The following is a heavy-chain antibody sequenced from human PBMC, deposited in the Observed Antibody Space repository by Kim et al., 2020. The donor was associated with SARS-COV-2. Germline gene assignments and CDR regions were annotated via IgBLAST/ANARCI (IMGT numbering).Heavy chain of an antibody. Sequence: GGSLRLSCAASGFTFSNYAMSWVRQAPGKGLEWVSGISVSGNRIHYADAVKGRFTISRDHSKNTLYLQMNSLRGDATAVYFWAIWPTTIDGYYQCSRGQG. D-gene: IGHD3-3*01. CDR2: ISVSGNRI. CDR1: GFTFSNYA. J-gene: IGHJ1*01. V-gene: IGHV3-23*01. CDR3: AIWPTTIDGYYQCS.